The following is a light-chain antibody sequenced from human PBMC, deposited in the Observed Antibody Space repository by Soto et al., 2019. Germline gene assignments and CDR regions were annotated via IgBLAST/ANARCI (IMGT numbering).Light chain of an antibody. CDR3: QQYENLPT. J-gene: IGKJ5*01. CDR1: QNINNY. V-gene: IGKV1-33*01. CDR2: DAS. Sequence: DIQMTQSPSSLSASVGDRVTITCQASQNINNYLNWYQQKPGRAPKLLIYDASNLEAGVPSRFRGSGSGTDFTFTISRLQPEDTATYYGQQYENLPTFGQGTRLEIK.